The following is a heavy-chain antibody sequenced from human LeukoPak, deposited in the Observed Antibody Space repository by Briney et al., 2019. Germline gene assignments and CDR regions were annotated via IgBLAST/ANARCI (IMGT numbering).Heavy chain of an antibody. Sequence: SETLSLTCAVYGGSFSGYYWSWIRQPPGKGLEWIGEINHSGSTNCNPSLKSRVTISLDTSKNQFSLKLSSVTAADTAVYYCAGHHPRNTVDFWGQGTLVTVSS. CDR2: INHSGST. CDR1: GGSFSGYY. V-gene: IGHV4-34*01. D-gene: IGHD2/OR15-2a*01. J-gene: IGHJ4*02. CDR3: AGHHPRNTVDF.